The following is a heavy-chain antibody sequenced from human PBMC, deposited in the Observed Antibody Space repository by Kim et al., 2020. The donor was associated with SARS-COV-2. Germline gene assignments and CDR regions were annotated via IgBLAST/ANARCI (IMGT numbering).Heavy chain of an antibody. Sequence: SVKVSCKASGGTFSSYAISWVRQAPGQGLEWMGGIIPIFGTANYAQKFQGRVTITADESTSTAYMELSSLRSEDTAVYYCARPGPDPGSRYFQHWGQGTLVTVSS. D-gene: IGHD3-10*01. CDR1: GGTFSSYA. CDR2: IIPIFGTA. V-gene: IGHV1-69*13. CDR3: ARPGPDPGSRYFQH. J-gene: IGHJ1*01.